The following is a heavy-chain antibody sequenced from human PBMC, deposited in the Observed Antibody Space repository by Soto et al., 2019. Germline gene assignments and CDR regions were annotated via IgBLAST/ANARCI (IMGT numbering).Heavy chain of an antibody. CDR1: GGSVSSGSYY. J-gene: IGHJ4*02. Sequence: QVQLQESGPGLVKPSETLSLTCTVSGGSVSSGSYYWSWIRQPPGKGLEWIGYIYYSGSTNYNPSLKGRVTLSVDTSKNQFSLKLSSVTAADTAVYYCARERDGIFDYWGQGTLVTVSS. CDR3: ARERDGIFDY. CDR2: IYYSGST. V-gene: IGHV4-61*01.